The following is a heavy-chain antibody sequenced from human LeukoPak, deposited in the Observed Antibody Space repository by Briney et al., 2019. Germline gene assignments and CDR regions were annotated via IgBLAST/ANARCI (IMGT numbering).Heavy chain of an antibody. J-gene: IGHJ3*02. CDR1: GYTFTAYY. CDR2: INPNSGGT. V-gene: IGHV1-2*02. D-gene: IGHD2-15*01. Sequence: GASVKVSCKTSGYTFTAYYLHWVRQAPGQGLEWMGWINPNSGGTNFAQKFQGRVTMTRDTSITTAYMELSRLRSDDTAVYYCARFLCSGGSCYGDSFDIWGQGTIVTVSS. CDR3: ARFLCSGGSCYGDSFDI.